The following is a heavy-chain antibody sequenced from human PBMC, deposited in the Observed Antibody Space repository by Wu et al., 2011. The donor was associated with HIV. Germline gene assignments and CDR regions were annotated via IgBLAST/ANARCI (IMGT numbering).Heavy chain of an antibody. CDR3: ARAHYYGSGRPTGLYYAMDE. CDR2: MNPNSGNT. Sequence: QVQLVQSGAEVKKPGASVKVSCQASGYTITTYDFNWVRQAPGQGLEWMGWMNPNSGNTGYAEKFQYRIIMTRDTSTSTAYMELSFLNSEDTAVYYCARAHYYGSGRPTGLYYAMDEWAKGPQSPSR. CDR1: GYTITTYD. V-gene: IGHV1-8*01. D-gene: IGHD3-10*01. J-gene: IGHJ6*02.